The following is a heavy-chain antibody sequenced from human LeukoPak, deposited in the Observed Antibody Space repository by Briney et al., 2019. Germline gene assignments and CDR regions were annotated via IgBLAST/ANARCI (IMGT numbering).Heavy chain of an antibody. CDR2: ISHDGTFE. J-gene: IGHJ5*02. D-gene: IGHD3-16*01. CDR3: TRDDGNEYDDTGWLDP. CDR1: GFSLSNYG. V-gene: IGHV3-30*03. Sequence: PGRSLRLSCAGSGFSLSNYGMHWVRQSPAKGLEWVAVISHDGTFEYYADPVKGRFTIFRDNSKNTVYLQMSSLRAEDTAVYYCTRDDGNEYDDTGWLDPWGQGTLATVS.